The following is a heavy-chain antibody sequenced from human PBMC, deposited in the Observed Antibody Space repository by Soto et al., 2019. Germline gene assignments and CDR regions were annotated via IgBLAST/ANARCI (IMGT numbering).Heavy chain of an antibody. V-gene: IGHV4-61*01. CDR2: IYYSGST. J-gene: IGHJ6*02. D-gene: IGHD4-17*01. CDR3: ARDRSDRYGDPYYYYYGMDV. CDR1: GGSVSSGSYY. Sequence: SETLSLTCTVSGGSVSSGSYYWSWIRQPPGKGLEWIGYIYYSGSTNYNPSLKSRVTISVDTSKNQFSLKLSSVTAADTAVYYCARDRSDRYGDPYYYYYGMDVXGQGTTVTVSS.